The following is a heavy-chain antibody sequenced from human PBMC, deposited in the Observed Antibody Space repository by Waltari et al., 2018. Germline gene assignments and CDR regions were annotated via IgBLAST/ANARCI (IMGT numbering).Heavy chain of an antibody. CDR1: GFTFSSYA. J-gene: IGHJ6*02. CDR3: AQMGSSSGYYSPYYYYGMDV. V-gene: IGHV3-23*01. D-gene: IGHD3-22*01. Sequence: EVQLLESGGGLVQPGGSLRLSCAASGFTFSSYAMSWVRQGPGKGLGLVSAIRGSGGSTDYADSVKGRFTISRDNSENTLYLQMNSLRAEDTAVYYCAQMGSSSGYYSPYYYYGMDVWGQGTTVTVSS. CDR2: IRGSGGST.